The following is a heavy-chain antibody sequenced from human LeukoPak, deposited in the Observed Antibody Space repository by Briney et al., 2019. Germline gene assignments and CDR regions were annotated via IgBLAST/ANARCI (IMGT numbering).Heavy chain of an antibody. CDR2: IYYSGST. CDR3: ARDGYCSGGSCYLDY. CDR1: GGSISSHY. J-gene: IGHJ4*02. D-gene: IGHD2-15*01. V-gene: IGHV4-59*11. Sequence: SETLSLTCTVSGGSISSHYWSWIRQPPGKGLEWIGYIYYSGSTNYDPSLKSRVTISVDTSKNQFSLKLSSVTAADTAVYYCARDGYCSGGSCYLDYWGQATLVTVSA.